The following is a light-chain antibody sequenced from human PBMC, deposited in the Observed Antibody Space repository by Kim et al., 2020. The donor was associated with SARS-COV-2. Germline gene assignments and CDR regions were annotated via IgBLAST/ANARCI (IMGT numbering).Light chain of an antibody. V-gene: IGLV3-1*01. J-gene: IGLJ2*01. Sequence: SYELTQPPSVSVSPGQTASITCSGDKLGDKYACWYQQKPGQSPVLVIYQDSKRPSGIPERFSGSNSGKTATLTISGTQAMDEADYYCQAWDSSTVLFGGGTQLTVL. CDR1: KLGDKY. CDR3: QAWDSSTVL. CDR2: QDS.